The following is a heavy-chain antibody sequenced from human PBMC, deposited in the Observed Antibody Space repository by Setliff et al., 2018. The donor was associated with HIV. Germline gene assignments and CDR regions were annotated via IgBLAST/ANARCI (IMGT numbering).Heavy chain of an antibody. D-gene: IGHD1-26*01. CDR3: ARHWWEGTPYFYYMDV. CDR1: GFNVSHNS. J-gene: IGHJ6*03. CDR2: IYSDGRT. Sequence: GGSLRLSCAASGFNVSHNSMTWVRQAPGKGLEWVYIIYSDGRTHYADSVKGRFTISRDDSENTVYLQMHSLRVEDTAVYYCARHWWEGTPYFYYMDVWGKGTTVTVSS. V-gene: IGHV3-53*01.